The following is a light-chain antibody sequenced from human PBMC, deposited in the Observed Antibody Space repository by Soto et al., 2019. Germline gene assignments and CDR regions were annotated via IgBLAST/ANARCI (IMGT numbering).Light chain of an antibody. Sequence: DIQMTQNPYSLSASVGDRVTITCRAGQSISSYLNWYQQKPGKAPKLLIYAASSLQSGVPSRFSGSGSGTDFTLTISSLQPEDFATYYCQQSYSTPWTFGQGTKVDIK. CDR1: QSISSY. CDR2: AAS. V-gene: IGKV1-39*01. CDR3: QQSYSTPWT. J-gene: IGKJ1*01.